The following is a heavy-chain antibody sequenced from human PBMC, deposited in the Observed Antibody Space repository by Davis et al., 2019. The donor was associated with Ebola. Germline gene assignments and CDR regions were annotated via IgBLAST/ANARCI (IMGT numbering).Heavy chain of an antibody. V-gene: IGHV3-48*04. CDR2: ISSSSSTK. Sequence: GESLKISCAASGFIFSDYSMNWVRQAPGKGLEWVSYISSSSSTKYYADSVKGRFTISRDNAKNTLYLQMNSLRAEDTAVYYCARGAWYDDPAEYFQHWGQGTLVTVSS. CDR3: ARGAWYDDPAEYFQH. D-gene: IGHD2-15*01. J-gene: IGHJ1*01. CDR1: GFIFSDYS.